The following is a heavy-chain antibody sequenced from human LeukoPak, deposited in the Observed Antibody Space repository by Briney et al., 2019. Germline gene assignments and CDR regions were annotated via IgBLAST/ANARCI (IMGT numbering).Heavy chain of an antibody. Sequence: PGGSLRLSCAASGFIFSDYYMNWIRRAPGKGLEWAAHISDDGRTVYYADSVKGRFTISRDTAKNSLFLQMDGLRAEDTAVYYCTRGPALALWGQGTLVTVSS. CDR2: ISDDGRTV. D-gene: IGHD5-18*01. CDR1: GFIFSDYY. V-gene: IGHV3-11*01. J-gene: IGHJ4*02. CDR3: TRGPALAL.